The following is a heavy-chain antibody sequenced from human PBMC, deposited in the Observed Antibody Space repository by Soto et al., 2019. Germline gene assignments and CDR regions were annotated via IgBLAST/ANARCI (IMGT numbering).Heavy chain of an antibody. V-gene: IGHV4-39*01. CDR2: IYYSGST. J-gene: IGHJ5*02. Sequence: QLQLQESGPGLVKPSETLSLTCTVSGGSISSSSYYWGWIRQPPGKGLEWIGSIYYSGSTYYNPPLKSRVTISGDTSKNQFSPTLSSVTAADTAVYYCASPKIAFYNWFAPWGQGTLVTVSS. CDR1: GGSISSSSYY. CDR3: ASPKIAFYNWFAP. D-gene: IGHD3-22*01.